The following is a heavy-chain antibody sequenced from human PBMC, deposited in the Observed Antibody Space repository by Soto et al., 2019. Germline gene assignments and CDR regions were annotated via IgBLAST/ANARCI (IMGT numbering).Heavy chain of an antibody. J-gene: IGHJ6*02. CDR3: TTEWFSHQYYYDSSAEAPYGMDV. V-gene: IGHV3-15*07. CDR1: GFTFSNAW. CDR2: IKSKTDGGTT. Sequence: PGGSLRLSCAASGFTFSNAWMNWVRQAPGKGLEWVGRIKSKTDGGTTDYAAPVKGRFTISRDDSKNTLYLQMNSLKTEDTAVYYCTTEWFSHQYYYDSSAEAPYGMDVWGQGTTVTVSS. D-gene: IGHD3-22*01.